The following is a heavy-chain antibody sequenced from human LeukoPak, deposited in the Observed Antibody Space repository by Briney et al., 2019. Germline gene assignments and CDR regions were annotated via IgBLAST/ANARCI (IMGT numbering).Heavy chain of an antibody. CDR1: GGSISSYY. Sequence: PSETLSLTCTVSGGSISSYYWSWIRQPPGKGLEWIGYIYYSGSTNYNPSLKSRVTISVDTSKNQFSLKLSSVTAADTAVYYCAREFSRSGNFDYWGQGTLVTVSS. D-gene: IGHD3-10*01. V-gene: IGHV4-59*01. CDR2: IYYSGST. CDR3: AREFSRSGNFDY. J-gene: IGHJ4*02.